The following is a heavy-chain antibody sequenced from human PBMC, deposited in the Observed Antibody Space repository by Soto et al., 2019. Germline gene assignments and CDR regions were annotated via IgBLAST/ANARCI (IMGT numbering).Heavy chain of an antibody. V-gene: IGHV4-59*01. J-gene: IGHJ6*02. CDR2: VSYSGST. CDR3: AREGLITGTTYYYYGMDG. Sequence: QVQLQESGPGLVKPSETLSLTCTVSGDSISSYYWSWIRQPPGNGLEWIGYVSYSGSTKYTPYLRSRHTTYLATSKNQSSLKLRSVNAADTGVDYCAREGLITGTTYYYYGMDGWGQGTTVTVSS. CDR1: GDSISSYY. D-gene: IGHD1-20*01.